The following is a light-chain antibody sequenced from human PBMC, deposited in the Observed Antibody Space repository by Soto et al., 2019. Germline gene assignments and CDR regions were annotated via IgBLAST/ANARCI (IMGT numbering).Light chain of an antibody. CDR2: GAS. V-gene: IGKV3-20*01. CDR1: QTVSSEY. Sequence: VLTQSPCTLSLSPGERASLSCRASQTVSSEYLAWYQQKPGQAPRLLIYGASSRATGIPDRFRGSGSGTDFTLTISRLETEDFAVYFCQQYVNSITFGQGTRLEIK. CDR3: QQYVNSIT. J-gene: IGKJ5*01.